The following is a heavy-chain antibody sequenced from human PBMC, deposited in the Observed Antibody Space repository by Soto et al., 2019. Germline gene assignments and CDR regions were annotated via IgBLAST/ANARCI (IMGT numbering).Heavy chain of an antibody. D-gene: IGHD2-8*02. CDR1: GGSFSGYY. CDR2: INHSGST. CDR3: ARDKITGLFDY. V-gene: IGHV4-34*01. Sequence: SETLSLTCAVYGGSFSGYYWTLVRQPPGKGLEWIGEINHSGSTNYNPSLKSRVTISVDTSKNQFSLKLTSVTAADTAVYYCARDKITGLFDYWGQGTLVTVSS. J-gene: IGHJ4*02.